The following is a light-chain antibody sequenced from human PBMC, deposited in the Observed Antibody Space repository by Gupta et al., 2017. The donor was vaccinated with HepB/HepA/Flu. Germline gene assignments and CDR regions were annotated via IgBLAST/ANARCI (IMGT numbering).Light chain of an antibody. Sequence: QSALTQPASVSGSPGQSITISCTGTSSDVGSFNLVSWYQQHPGKAPKLIIYEVSKRPSGVSNRFSGSKFGNTASLTISGLQADDEADYYCSSDASKMVFGGGTKLTVL. J-gene: IGLJ3*02. CDR2: EVS. V-gene: IGLV2-23*02. CDR3: SSDASKMV. CDR1: SSDVGSFNL.